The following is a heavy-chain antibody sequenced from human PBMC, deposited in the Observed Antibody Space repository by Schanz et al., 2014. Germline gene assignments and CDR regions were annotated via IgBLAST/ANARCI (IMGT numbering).Heavy chain of an antibody. CDR1: GFTFSSYA. V-gene: IGHV3-23*01. J-gene: IGHJ6*02. Sequence: EVQLLESGGGLVQPGGSLRLSCAGSGFTFSSYAMSWVRQTPGKGLEWVSVISGSGVTIYYADSVKGRFTISRDNSKNSLYLQMTSLRAEDTAVYYGAKELNRRGGQTNFYYYYGMDVWGQGTTVTVSS. CDR3: AKELNRRGGQTNFYYYYGMDV. CDR2: ISGSGVTI. D-gene: IGHD5-12*01.